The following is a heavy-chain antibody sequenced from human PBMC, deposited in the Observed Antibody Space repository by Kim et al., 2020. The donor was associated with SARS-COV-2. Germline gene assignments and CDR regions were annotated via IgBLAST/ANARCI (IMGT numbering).Heavy chain of an antibody. D-gene: IGHD2-15*01. CDR2: ISGSGGST. CDR3: AKDLVSGGHLGYYFDY. Sequence: GGSLRLSCAASGFTFSSYAMSWVRQAPGKGLEWVSAISGSGGSTYYADSVKGRFTISRDNSKNTLYLQMNSLRAEDTAVYYCAKDLVSGGHLGYYFDYWGQGTLVTVSS. J-gene: IGHJ4*02. CDR1: GFTFSSYA. V-gene: IGHV3-23*01.